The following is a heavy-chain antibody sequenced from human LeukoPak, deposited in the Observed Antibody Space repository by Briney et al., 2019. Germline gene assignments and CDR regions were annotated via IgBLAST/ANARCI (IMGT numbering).Heavy chain of an antibody. D-gene: IGHD6-13*01. CDR2: ISYDGSNK. Sequence: PGRSLRLSCAASGFTFSSYGMHWVRQAPGKGLEWVAVISYDGSNKYYADSVKGRFTISRDNAKNSLYLQMNSLRAEDTAIYYCARETAAVNWGQGTVVTVSS. J-gene: IGHJ4*02. CDR1: GFTFSSYG. CDR3: ARETAAVN. V-gene: IGHV3-30*03.